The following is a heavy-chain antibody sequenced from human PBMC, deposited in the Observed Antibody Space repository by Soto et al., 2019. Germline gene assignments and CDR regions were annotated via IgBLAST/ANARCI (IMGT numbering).Heavy chain of an antibody. CDR3: ARGGRLHLGELSSTDFDY. CDR2: IYYSGST. D-gene: IGHD3-16*02. V-gene: IGHV4-59*01. CDR1: GGSISSYY. Sequence: SETLSLTCTVSGGSISSYYWSWIRQPPGKGLEWIGYIYYSGSTNYNPSLKSRVTISVDTSKNQFSLKLSSVTAADTAVYYCARGGRLHLGELSSTDFDYWGQGTLVTVSS. J-gene: IGHJ4*02.